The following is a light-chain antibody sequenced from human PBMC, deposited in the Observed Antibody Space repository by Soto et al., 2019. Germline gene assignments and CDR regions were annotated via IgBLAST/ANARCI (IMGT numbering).Light chain of an antibody. CDR2: EDN. J-gene: IGLJ2*01. CDR1: SGSIANNY. V-gene: IGLV6-57*01. CDR3: QSYDSSSVV. Sequence: NFMLTQPHSVSESPGKTVTISCTRSSGSIANNYVQWYQQRPGSIPTTVIYEDNQRPSGVPDRFSGSIDSSSNSASLTISGLKTEDEADYYCQSYDSSSVVFGGGTKVTVL.